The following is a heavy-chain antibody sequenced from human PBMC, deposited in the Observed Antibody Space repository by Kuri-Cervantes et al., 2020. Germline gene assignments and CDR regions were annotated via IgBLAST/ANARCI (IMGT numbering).Heavy chain of an antibody. D-gene: IGHD3-10*01. CDR2: FDPEDGET. V-gene: IGHV1-24*01. CDR3: ARGGLVRGVMWYYYYGMDV. J-gene: IGHJ6*02. Sequence: ASVKVSCKVSGYTLTELSMHWVRQAPGKGLEWMGGFDPEDGETIYAQKFQGRVTMTEDTSTDTAYMELSSLRSEDTAVYYCARGGLVRGVMWYYYYGMDVWGQGTTVTV. CDR1: GYTLTELS.